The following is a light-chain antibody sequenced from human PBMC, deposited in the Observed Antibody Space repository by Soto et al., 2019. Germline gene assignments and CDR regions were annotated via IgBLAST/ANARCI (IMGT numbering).Light chain of an antibody. Sequence: SYELTQPPSVAVAPEKTARLTCGGDNIGSKRVHWYRQKPGQAPVLVIYYDSDRPSGIPERFSGSNSGNTATLTINRVEAGDEADYYCQVWDITTDHYVFGTGTKLTVL. CDR2: YDS. CDR1: NIGSKR. J-gene: IGLJ1*01. CDR3: QVWDITTDHYV. V-gene: IGLV3-21*04.